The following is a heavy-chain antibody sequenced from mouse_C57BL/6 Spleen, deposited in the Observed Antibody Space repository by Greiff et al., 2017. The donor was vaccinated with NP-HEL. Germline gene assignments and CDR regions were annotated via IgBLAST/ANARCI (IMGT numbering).Heavy chain of an antibody. CDR3: VRGGSSDAMDY. D-gene: IGHD3-1*01. CDR2: IRSKSNNYAT. V-gene: IGHV10-1*01. J-gene: IGHJ4*01. CDR1: GFSFNTYA. Sequence: VQLKESGGGLVQPKGSLKLSCAASGFSFNTYAMNWVRQAPGKGLEWVARIRSKSNNYATYYADSVKDRFTISRDDSESMLYLQMNNLKTEDTAMYYCVRGGSSDAMDYWGQGTSVTVSS.